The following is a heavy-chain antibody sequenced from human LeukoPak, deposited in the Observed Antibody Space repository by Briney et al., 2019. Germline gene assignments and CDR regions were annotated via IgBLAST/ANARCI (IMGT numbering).Heavy chain of an antibody. CDR1: GGTFSSYA. CDR3: ARDLGYFGTSGDYDNHLEI. Sequence: ASVKVSCKASGGTFSSYAISWMRQAPGQGLEWMGWINANSGGTNYAQKFQGRVTMTRDTSISTAYMELSRLRSDDTAVYYCARDLGYFGTSGDYDNHLEIWGQGTLVTVSS. CDR2: INANSGGT. J-gene: IGHJ4*02. V-gene: IGHV1-2*02. D-gene: IGHD3-22*01.